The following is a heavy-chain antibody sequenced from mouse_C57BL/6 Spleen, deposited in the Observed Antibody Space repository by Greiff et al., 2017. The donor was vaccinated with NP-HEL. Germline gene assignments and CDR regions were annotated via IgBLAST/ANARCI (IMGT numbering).Heavy chain of an antibody. CDR2: IYPSDSET. CDR3: ARNYDGYYLDY. V-gene: IGHV1-61*01. J-gene: IGHJ2*01. CDR1: GYTFTSYW. D-gene: IGHD2-3*01. Sequence: QVHVKQPGAELVRPGSSVKLSCKASGYTFTSYWMDWVKQRPGQGLEWIGNIYPSDSETHYNQKFKDKATLTVDKSSSTAYMQLSSLTSEDSAVYYCARNYDGYYLDYWGQGTTLTVSS.